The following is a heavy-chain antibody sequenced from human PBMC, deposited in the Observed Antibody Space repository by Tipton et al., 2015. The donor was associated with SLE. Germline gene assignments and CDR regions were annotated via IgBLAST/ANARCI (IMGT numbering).Heavy chain of an antibody. CDR1: GGSFSGYY. D-gene: IGHD4-17*01. V-gene: IGHV4-34*01. J-gene: IGHJ4*02. CDR3: ARGYPLTTTVYYFDY. CDR2: INHSGST. Sequence: TLSLTCAVYGGSFSGYYWSWIRQPPGKGLEWIGEINHSGSTNYNPSLKSRVTISVDTPKNQFSLKLSSVTAADTAVYYCARGYPLTTTVYYFDYWGQGTLVTVSS.